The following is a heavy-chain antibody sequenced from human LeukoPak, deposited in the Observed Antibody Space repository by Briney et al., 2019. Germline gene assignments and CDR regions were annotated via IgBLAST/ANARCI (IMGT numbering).Heavy chain of an antibody. CDR1: GFTFSSYG. CDR2: ISYDGSNK. CDR3: AKDMTQFWSGPDY. Sequence: PGRSLRPSCTASGFTFSSYGMHWVRQAPGKGLEWVTVISYDGSNKYFADSVKGRFTISRDNSKNTLFLQMNSLRAEDTAVYYCAKDMTQFWSGPDYWGQGTLVTVSS. D-gene: IGHD3-3*01. V-gene: IGHV3-30*18. J-gene: IGHJ4*02.